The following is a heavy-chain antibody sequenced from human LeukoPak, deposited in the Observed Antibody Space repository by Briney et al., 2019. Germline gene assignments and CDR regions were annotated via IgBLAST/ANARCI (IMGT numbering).Heavy chain of an antibody. Sequence: ASVKVSCKASGYTFTNYAMHWVRQPPGQRLEWMGWINAGNGNTKYSQKFQGRVTITRDTSASTAYMELSSLRSEDTAVYYCARVLTPSLLWFGELLACDYWGQGTLVTVSS. CDR2: INAGNGNT. CDR1: GYTFTNYA. V-gene: IGHV1-3*01. CDR3: ARVLTPSLLWFGELLACDY. J-gene: IGHJ4*02. D-gene: IGHD3-10*01.